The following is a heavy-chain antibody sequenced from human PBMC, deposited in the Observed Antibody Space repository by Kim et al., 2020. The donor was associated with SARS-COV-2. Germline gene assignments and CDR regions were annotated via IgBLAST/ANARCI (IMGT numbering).Heavy chain of an antibody. V-gene: IGHV4-4*07. J-gene: IGHJ6*02. Sequence: PSLMRRVTMSVDTSKNQFALKLSSVTAADTAVYYCARERFEDYYYYYGMDVWGQGTTVTVSS. CDR3: ARERFEDYYYYYGMDV. D-gene: IGHD3-10*01.